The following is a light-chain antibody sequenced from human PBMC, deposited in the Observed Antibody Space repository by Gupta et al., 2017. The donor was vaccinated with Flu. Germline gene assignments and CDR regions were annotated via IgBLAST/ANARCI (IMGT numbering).Light chain of an antibody. V-gene: IGKV2-30*01. Sequence: DAIVTTYQLALSVTLGQTASISCRASQSILYSDGTTYFNWFQQRPGQSPRRLIYKASNRDSGVPDRFSGSGSGTEFTLKLSRAEAEDVAIYYCPQTKHCPITFGQGTLLDIK. CDR3: PQTKHCPIT. CDR1: QSILYSDGTTY. J-gene: IGKJ5*01. CDR2: KAS.